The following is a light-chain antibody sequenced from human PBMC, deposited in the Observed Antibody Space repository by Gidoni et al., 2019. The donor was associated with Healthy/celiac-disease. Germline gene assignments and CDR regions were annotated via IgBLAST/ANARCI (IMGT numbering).Light chain of an antibody. Sequence: EIVLTQSPAPLSLSPGERATLSCRASQSVSSYLAWYQQKPGQAPRLILYDAANRSTGIPARFSGSGSWTAFTLTISSLEPEDFAVYYCQQRSNWPPLTFGGXTKVEIK. CDR1: QSVSSY. J-gene: IGKJ4*01. CDR2: DAA. CDR3: QQRSNWPPLT. V-gene: IGKV3-11*01.